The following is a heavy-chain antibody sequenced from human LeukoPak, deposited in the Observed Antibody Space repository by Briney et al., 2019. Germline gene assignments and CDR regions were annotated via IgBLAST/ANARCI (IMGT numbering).Heavy chain of an antibody. CDR1: GFTFNSYG. CDR2: IRYDGSNK. J-gene: IGHJ4*02. CDR3: AKDASGSYYVDWGGYFDY. Sequence: GGSLRLSCAASGFTFNSYGMHWVRQAPGKGLEWVAFIRYDGSNKYYADSVKGRFTISRDNSKNTLYLQMNSLRAEDTAVYYCAKDASGSYYVDWGGYFDYWGQGTLVTVSS. D-gene: IGHD1-26*01. V-gene: IGHV3-30*02.